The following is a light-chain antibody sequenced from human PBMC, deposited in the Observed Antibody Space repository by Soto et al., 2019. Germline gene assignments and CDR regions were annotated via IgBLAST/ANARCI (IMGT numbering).Light chain of an antibody. V-gene: IGKV3-15*01. J-gene: IGKJ1*01. CDR3: QQYNNWPPWT. CDR2: GAS. CDR1: QSVSSN. Sequence: EIVMTQSPATLSVSQGERATLSCRASQSVSSNLAWYQQKPGQAPRLLIYGASTRATGIPARFSGSGSGTEFTLTISSLQSEDFAVYYCQQYNNWPPWTFGQGTQVEIK.